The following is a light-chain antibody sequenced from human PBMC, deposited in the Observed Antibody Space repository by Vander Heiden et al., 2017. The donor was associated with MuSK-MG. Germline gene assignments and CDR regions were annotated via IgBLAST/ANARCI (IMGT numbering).Light chain of an antibody. CDR2: TNH. V-gene: IGLV1-47*02. J-gene: IGLJ3*02. Sequence: QSVLTQQPSASGTPGQRVTISCSGSSSNIGNNYVYWYQQLPGTDPRHPLPTNHHRPSGAPDRFSCSKSGTSASLAISVLRSEDEAVYYCSAWDDSLSAFWVFGGGTKLTVL. CDR1: SSNIGNNY. CDR3: SAWDDSLSAFWV.